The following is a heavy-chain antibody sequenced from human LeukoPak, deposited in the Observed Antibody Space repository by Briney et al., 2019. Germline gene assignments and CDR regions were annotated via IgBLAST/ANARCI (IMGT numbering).Heavy chain of an antibody. Sequence: GGSLRPSCAASGSTFSDYYMSWIRQAPGKGLEWISYISSGSNTIFYADSVQGRFTISRDNSKNSLFLQMNSLRADDTAVYFCARDRSSYSDSWGQGTLVTVSS. D-gene: IGHD1-26*01. J-gene: IGHJ5*02. CDR3: ARDRSSYSDS. V-gene: IGHV3-11*04. CDR1: GSTFSDYY. CDR2: ISSGSNTI.